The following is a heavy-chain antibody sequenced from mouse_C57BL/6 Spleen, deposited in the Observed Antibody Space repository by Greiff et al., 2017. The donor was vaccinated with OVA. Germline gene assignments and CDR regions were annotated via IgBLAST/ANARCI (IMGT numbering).Heavy chain of an antibody. CDR3: ARLSTGRDFDY. V-gene: IGHV7-3*01. Sequence: EVKLVESGGGLVQPGGSLSLSCAASGFTFTDYYMSWVRQPPGKALEWLGFIRNKANGYTTEYSASVKGRFTISRDNSQSILYLQMNALRAEDSATYYCARLSTGRDFDYWGQGTTLTVSS. D-gene: IGHD4-1*02. J-gene: IGHJ2*01. CDR2: IRNKANGYTT. CDR1: GFTFTDYY.